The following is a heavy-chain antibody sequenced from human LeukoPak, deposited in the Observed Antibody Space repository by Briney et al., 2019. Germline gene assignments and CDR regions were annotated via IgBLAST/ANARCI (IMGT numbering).Heavy chain of an antibody. CDR1: GFTFSSYG. D-gene: IGHD2-2*03. CDR2: ISYDGSNK. CDR3: AKDGYCSSTSCLTP. V-gene: IGHV3-30*18. Sequence: GGSLRLSCAGSGFTFSSYGMHWVRQAPGKGLEWVAVISYDGSNKYYADSVKGRFTISRDNSKNTLYLQMNSLRAEDTAVYYCAKDGYCSSTSCLTPWGQGTLVTVSS. J-gene: IGHJ5*02.